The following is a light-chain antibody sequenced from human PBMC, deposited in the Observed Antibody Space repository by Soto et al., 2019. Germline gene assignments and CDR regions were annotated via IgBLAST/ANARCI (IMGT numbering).Light chain of an antibody. CDR2: GAS. CDR1: QSVSNSY. CDR3: QQYASSRT. V-gene: IGKV3-20*01. Sequence: EIVLTQSPGTLSLSPGERATLSCRASQSVSNSYLAWYQQKPGQAPRLLIYGASTRATGIPDRFSGSESGTDFTLTINRLEPEDFAVYYCQQYASSRTFGQGTKVDIK. J-gene: IGKJ1*01.